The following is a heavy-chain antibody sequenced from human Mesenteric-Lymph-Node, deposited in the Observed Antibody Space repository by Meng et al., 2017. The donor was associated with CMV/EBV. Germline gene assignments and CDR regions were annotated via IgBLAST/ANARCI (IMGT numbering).Heavy chain of an antibody. CDR2: IYSGGST. V-gene: IGHV3-53*01. J-gene: IGHJ6*02. CDR3: VKEARPLYYYDSSGYMDV. D-gene: IGHD3-22*01. CDR1: GFTVSSNY. Sequence: GESLKISCAASGFTVSSNYMSWVRQAPGKGLEWVSVIYSGGSTYYADSVKGRFTISRDNSKDTLYLQMNSLRAEDTAVYYCVKEARPLYYYDSSGYMDVWGQGTTVTVSS.